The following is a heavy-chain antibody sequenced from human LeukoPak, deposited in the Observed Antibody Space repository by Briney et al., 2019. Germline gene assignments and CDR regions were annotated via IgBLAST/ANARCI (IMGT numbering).Heavy chain of an antibody. Sequence: ASVKVSCKASGYTFTSYDINWARQATGQGLEWKGWLNPNSGNTGYAQKFQGRVTMTRNSSISTAYMELSSLRSEDTAVYYCARMIDSYYYYYCGMDVWGQGTTVTVSS. V-gene: IGHV1-8*01. CDR2: LNPNSGNT. CDR1: GYTFTSYD. D-gene: IGHD3-22*01. J-gene: IGHJ6*02. CDR3: ARMIDSYYYYYCGMDV.